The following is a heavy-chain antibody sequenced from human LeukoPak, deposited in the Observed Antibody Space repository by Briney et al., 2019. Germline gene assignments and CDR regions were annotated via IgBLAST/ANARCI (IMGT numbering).Heavy chain of an antibody. CDR1: GFTFSSYA. V-gene: IGHV3-30-3*01. CDR3: ARDPYEGSDY. CDR2: ISYDGSNK. Sequence: GGSLRLSCAASGFTFSSYAMHWVRQAPGKGLEWVAVISYDGSNKYYADSVKGRFTISRDNSKNTLYLQMNSLRAEDTAVYYCARDPYEGSDYWGQGTLVTVSS. J-gene: IGHJ4*02. D-gene: IGHD1-26*01.